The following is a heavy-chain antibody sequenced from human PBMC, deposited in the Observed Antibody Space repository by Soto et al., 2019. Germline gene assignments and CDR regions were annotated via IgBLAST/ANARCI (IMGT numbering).Heavy chain of an antibody. D-gene: IGHD2-2*01. J-gene: IGHJ6*02. CDR2: IWYDGSNK. CDR1: GFTFSSYG. Sequence: LRLSCAASGFTFSSYGMHWVRQAPGKGLERVAVIWYDGSNKYYADSVKGRFTISRDNSKNTLYLQMNSLRAEDTAVYYCARDEGHCSSTSCYDYYYYGTDVWGQGTTVTVSS. CDR3: ARDEGHCSSTSCYDYYYYGTDV. V-gene: IGHV3-33*01.